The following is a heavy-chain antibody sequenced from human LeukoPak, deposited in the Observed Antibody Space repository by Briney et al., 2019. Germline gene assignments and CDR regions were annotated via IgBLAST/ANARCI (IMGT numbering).Heavy chain of an antibody. Sequence: SETLSLTCTVSGGSISSSSYYWGWIRQPPGKGLEWIGSIYYSGSTYYNPSLKSRVTISVDTSKNQFSLKLSSVTAADTAVYYCASGGGGGFDYWGQGPLVTVSS. V-gene: IGHV4-39*01. D-gene: IGHD3-16*01. CDR1: GGSISSSSYY. J-gene: IGHJ4*02. CDR2: IYYSGST. CDR3: ASGGGGGFDY.